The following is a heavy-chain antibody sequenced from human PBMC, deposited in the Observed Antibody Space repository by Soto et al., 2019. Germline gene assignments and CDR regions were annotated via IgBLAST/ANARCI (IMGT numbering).Heavy chain of an antibody. CDR3: ARVSGIVGSGWPGANYYYGMDV. CDR2: IYYSGST. V-gene: IGHV4-39*07. J-gene: IGHJ6*02. D-gene: IGHD6-19*01. CDR1: GGSISSSSYY. Sequence: PSETLSLTCTVSGGSISSSSYYWGWIRQPPGKGLEWIGSIYYSGSTNYNPSLKSRVTISVDTSKNQFSLKLSSVTAADTAVYYCARVSGIVGSGWPGANYYYGMDVWGQGTTVTVSS.